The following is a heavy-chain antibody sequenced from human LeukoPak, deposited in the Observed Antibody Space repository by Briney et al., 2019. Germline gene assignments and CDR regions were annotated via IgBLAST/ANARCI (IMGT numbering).Heavy chain of an antibody. CDR3: AKELGYNTHYCFDY. CDR2: IWYDGSNK. Sequence: PGGSLRLSCAASGFTFSSYGMHWVRQAPGKGLEWVAVIWYDGSNKYYADSVKGRFTISRDNSKNTRYLQMNSLRAEDTAVYHCAKELGYNTHYCFDYWGQGTLATVSS. CDR1: GFTFSSYG. J-gene: IGHJ4*02. D-gene: IGHD5-18*01. V-gene: IGHV3-33*06.